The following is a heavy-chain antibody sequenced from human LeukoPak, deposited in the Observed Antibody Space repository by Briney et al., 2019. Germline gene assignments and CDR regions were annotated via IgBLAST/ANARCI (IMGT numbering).Heavy chain of an antibody. CDR2: IIPIFGTA. D-gene: IGHD2-15*01. Sequence: SVKVSCKASGGTFSSYAISWVRQAPGRGLEWMGRIIPIFGTANYAQKFQGRVTITTDESTSTAYMELSSLRSEDTAVYYCARGGYCSGGSCSPYYFDYWGQGTLVTVSS. CDR3: ARGGYCSGGSCSPYYFDY. V-gene: IGHV1-69*05. CDR1: GGTFSSYA. J-gene: IGHJ4*02.